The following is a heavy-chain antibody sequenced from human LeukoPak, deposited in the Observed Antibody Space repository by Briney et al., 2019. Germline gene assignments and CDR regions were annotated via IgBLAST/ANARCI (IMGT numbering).Heavy chain of an antibody. J-gene: IGHJ3*02. CDR2: IIPIFGTA. V-gene: IGHV1-69*13. D-gene: IGHD3-3*01. CDR1: GGTFSSYA. CDR3: ARLLLEHHDAFDI. Sequence: SVKVSCKASGGTFSSYAISWVRQAPGQGLEWMGGIIPIFGTANYAQKFQGRVTITADESTSTAYMELSSLRSEDTVVYYCARLLLEHHDAFDIWGQGTMVSVSS.